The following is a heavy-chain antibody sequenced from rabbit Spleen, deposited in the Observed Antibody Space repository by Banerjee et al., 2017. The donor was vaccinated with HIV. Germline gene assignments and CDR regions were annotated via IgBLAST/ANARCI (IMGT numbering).Heavy chain of an antibody. CDR1: GFTISGYW. Sequence: QEQLEESGGRLVQPGGSLTLSCKAYGFTISGYWMNWVRQAPGKGLEWIACINVATGKPVYATWAKGRFTISRTSSTTVTLRMTSLTAADTATYFCARDLVGVIGWNFYLWGQGTLVTVS. J-gene: IGHJ4*01. D-gene: IGHD1-1*01. CDR3: ARDLVGVIGWNFYL. CDR2: INVATGKP. V-gene: IGHV1S45*01.